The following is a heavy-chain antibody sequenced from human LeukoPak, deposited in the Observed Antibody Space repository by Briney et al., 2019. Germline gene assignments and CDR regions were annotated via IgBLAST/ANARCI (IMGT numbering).Heavy chain of an antibody. CDR1: GYTFTSYA. CDR3: ARALSGPTPEWLVALFDY. D-gene: IGHD6-19*01. Sequence: ASVKVSCKASGYTFTSYAMHWVRQAPGQGLEWMGWISAYNGNTNYAQKLQGRVTMTTDTSTSTAYMELRSLRSDDTAVYYCARALSGPTPEWLVALFDYWGQGALVTVSS. CDR2: ISAYNGNT. J-gene: IGHJ4*02. V-gene: IGHV1-18*01.